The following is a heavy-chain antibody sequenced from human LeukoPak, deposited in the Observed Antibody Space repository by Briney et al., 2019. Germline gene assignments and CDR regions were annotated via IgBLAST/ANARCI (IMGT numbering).Heavy chain of an antibody. CDR3: ARHHSTYYYGMDV. CDR1: GGSISSYY. CDR2: IYYSGST. Sequence: SETLSLTCTVSGGSISSYYWSWIRQAPGKGLEWIGNIYYSGSTNYNPSLKSRVTISVDTSKNQFFLKLSSVTAADTAVYYCARHHSTYYYGMDVWGQGTTVTVSS. D-gene: IGHD2/OR15-2a*01. J-gene: IGHJ6*02. V-gene: IGHV4-59*08.